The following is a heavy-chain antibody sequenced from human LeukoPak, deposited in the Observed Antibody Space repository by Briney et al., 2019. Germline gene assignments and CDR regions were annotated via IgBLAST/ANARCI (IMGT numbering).Heavy chain of an antibody. D-gene: IGHD3-9*01. V-gene: IGHV3-23*01. CDR3: AKWGDFDVLTGYYVPDF. CDR2: ITGSGGNT. CDR1: GFTFSNYA. Sequence: GGSLRLSCAASGFTFSNYAMSWVRQAPGKGLEWVSAITGSGGNTYYADSVKGRFTISRDNSKNTLYLQMNGLRDEDTAVYYCAKWGDFDVLTGYYVPDFWGQGTLVTVSS. J-gene: IGHJ4*02.